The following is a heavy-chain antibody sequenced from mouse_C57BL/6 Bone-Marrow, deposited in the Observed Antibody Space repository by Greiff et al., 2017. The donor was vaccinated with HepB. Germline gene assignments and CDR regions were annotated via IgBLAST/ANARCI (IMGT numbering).Heavy chain of an antibody. CDR2: IYPRSGNT. J-gene: IGHJ2*01. CDR1: GYTFTSYG. Sequence: VHLVESGAELARPGASVKLSCKASGYTFTSYGISWVKQRTGQGLEWIGEIYPRSGNTYYNEKFKGKATLTADKSSSTAYMELRSLTSEDSAVYFCARGITTVVAGDFDYWGQGTTLTVSS. CDR3: ARGITTVVAGDFDY. D-gene: IGHD1-1*01. V-gene: IGHV1-81*01.